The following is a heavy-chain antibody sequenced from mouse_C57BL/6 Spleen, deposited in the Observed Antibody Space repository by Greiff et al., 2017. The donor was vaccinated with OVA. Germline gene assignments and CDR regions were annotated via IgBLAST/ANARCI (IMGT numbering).Heavy chain of an antibody. CDR1: GYTFTSYW. V-gene: IGHV1-50*01. CDR2: IDPSDSYT. J-gene: IGHJ1*03. CDR3: ARSGPITTVVEGYFDV. Sequence: QVQLQQPGAELVKPGASVKLSCKASGYTFTSYWMQWVKQRPGQGLEWIGEIDPSDSYTNYNQKFKGKATLTVDTSSSTAYMQLSSLTSEDSAVYYWARSGPITTVVEGYFDVWGTGTTVTVSS. D-gene: IGHD1-1*01.